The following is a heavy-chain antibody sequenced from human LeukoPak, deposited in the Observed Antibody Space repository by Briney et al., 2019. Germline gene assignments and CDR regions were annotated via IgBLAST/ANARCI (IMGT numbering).Heavy chain of an antibody. J-gene: IGHJ4*02. CDR1: GASISDYW. Sequence: SETLSLTCTVPGASISDYWWSWIRQPAGKGLEWIGRIYADADTNCNSNPSLRITVTVSVATSTNPLYLKLISATAPDPPVYSRARAPSVRGRTCPFDSWGEGTRVTVPS. V-gene: IGHV4-4*07. CDR2: IYADADTNC. CDR3: ARAPSVRGRTCPFDS. D-gene: IGHD2-15*01.